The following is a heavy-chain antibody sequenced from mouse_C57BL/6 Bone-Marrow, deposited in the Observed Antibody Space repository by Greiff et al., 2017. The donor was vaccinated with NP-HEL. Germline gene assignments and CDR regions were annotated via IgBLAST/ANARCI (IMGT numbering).Heavy chain of an antibody. CDR3: ANDGYYVYWYFDV. J-gene: IGHJ1*03. V-gene: IGHV1-75*01. CDR2: IFPGSGST. CDR1: GYTFTDYY. Sequence: QVQLQQSGPELVKPGASVKISCKASGYTFTDYYINWVKQRPGQGLEWIGWIFPGSGSTYYNEKFKGKATLTVDKSSNTAYMLLSSLTSEDSAVYFCANDGYYVYWYFDVWGTGTTVTVSS. D-gene: IGHD2-3*01.